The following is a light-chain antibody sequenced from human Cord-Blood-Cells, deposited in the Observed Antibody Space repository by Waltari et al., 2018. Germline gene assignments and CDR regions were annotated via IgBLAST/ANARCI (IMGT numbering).Light chain of an antibody. J-gene: IGKJ3*01. CDR3: QQFNSYPMATFT. Sequence: AIQLTQSPSSLSASVGDRVTITCRASQGISSALAWYQQKPGKAPKLPIYDASSLESGVPSRFSGSGSGTDFTLTISSLQPEDFATYYCQQFNSYPMATFTFGPGTKVDIK. CDR1: QGISSA. V-gene: IGKV1-13*02. CDR2: DAS.